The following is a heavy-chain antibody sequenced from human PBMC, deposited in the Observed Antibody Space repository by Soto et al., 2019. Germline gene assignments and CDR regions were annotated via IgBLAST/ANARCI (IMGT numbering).Heavy chain of an antibody. J-gene: IGHJ5*02. V-gene: IGHV4-59*01. Sequence: SETLSLTCTVSGGSISSYYWSWIRQPPGKGLEWIGYIYYSGSTNYNPSLKSRVTISVDTSKNQFSLKLSSVTAADTAVYYCARDSGFLWFGEFPWFDPWGQGTLVTVSS. CDR3: ARDSGFLWFGEFPWFDP. CDR2: IYYSGST. CDR1: GGSISSYY. D-gene: IGHD3-10*01.